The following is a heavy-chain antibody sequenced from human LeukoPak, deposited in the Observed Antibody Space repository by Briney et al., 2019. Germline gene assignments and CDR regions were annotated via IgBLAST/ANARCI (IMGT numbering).Heavy chain of an antibody. J-gene: IGHJ4*02. CDR1: GGSFSGYY. Sequence: SETLSLTCAVYGGSFSGYYWSWIRQPPGKGLEWIGEINHSGSTNYNPPLKSRVTISVDTSKNQFSLKLSSVTAADTAVYYCASHTAFDYWGQGTLVTVSS. CDR3: ASHTAFDY. D-gene: IGHD5-18*01. CDR2: INHSGST. V-gene: IGHV4-34*01.